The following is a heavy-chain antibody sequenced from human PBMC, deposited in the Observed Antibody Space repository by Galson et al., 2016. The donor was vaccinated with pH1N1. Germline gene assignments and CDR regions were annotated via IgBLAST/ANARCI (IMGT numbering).Heavy chain of an antibody. J-gene: IGHJ4*02. CDR2: IDPSGGST. D-gene: IGHD3-22*01. CDR1: GYTFTTQY. Sequence: SVKVSCKASGYTFTTQYVNWVRQAPGQGLEWLGVIDPSGGSTTYAQQFQGRVTVTVDTSTSTVYMVLSSLRSDDTAMYYCARGGYWVYWGQGTLVTVSS. V-gene: IGHV1-46*01. CDR3: ARGGYWVY.